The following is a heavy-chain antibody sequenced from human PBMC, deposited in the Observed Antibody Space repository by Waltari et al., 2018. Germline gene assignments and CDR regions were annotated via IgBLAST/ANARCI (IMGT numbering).Heavy chain of an antibody. CDR1: GFTFSSYA. V-gene: IGHV3-30*18. Sequence: QVQLVESGGGVVQPGRSLRLSCAASGFTFSSYAMHWVRQAPGKGLEWVAVISHDGSSKKYVDSVKCRFTISRDNDKDTLYLQVTSLRAEDTAVYYCAKDRYGWGGYSDSWGQGTLVTVSS. CDR2: ISHDGSSK. J-gene: IGHJ4*02. CDR3: AKDRYGWGGYSDS. D-gene: IGHD3-10*01.